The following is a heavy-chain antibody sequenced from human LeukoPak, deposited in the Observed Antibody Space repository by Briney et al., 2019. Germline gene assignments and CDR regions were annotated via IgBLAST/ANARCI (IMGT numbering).Heavy chain of an antibody. D-gene: IGHD3-10*01. V-gene: IGHV3-23*01. J-gene: IGHJ4*02. CDR3: ARAQRLVWFGELSF. Sequence: GGSLRLSCAASGFTFSNYAMNWVRQAPGKGLEWVSGISGSGGSTYYADSVKGRFTISRDNSKKTLYLKINSLRAEDPAVYYCARAQRLVWFGELSFWGQGTLVTVSS. CDR1: GFTFSNYA. CDR2: ISGSGGST.